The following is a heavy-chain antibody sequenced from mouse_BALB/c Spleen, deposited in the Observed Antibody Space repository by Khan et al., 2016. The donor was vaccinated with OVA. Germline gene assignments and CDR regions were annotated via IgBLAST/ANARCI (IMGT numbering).Heavy chain of an antibody. CDR2: IYPGGGYT. CDR3: ARRGAARATWYYFDY. J-gene: IGHJ2*01. D-gene: IGHD3-1*01. Sequence: QVQLQQSGAELVRPGTSVKMSCKAAGYTFTNYWIDWVKQRPGNGLEWIGDIYPGGGYTNYNEKFKGKATLTAETSSRTAYMQVSNLTSEDSAIYYCARRGAARATWYYFDYWGQGTTLTVSS. CDR1: GYTFTNYW. V-gene: IGHV1-63*02.